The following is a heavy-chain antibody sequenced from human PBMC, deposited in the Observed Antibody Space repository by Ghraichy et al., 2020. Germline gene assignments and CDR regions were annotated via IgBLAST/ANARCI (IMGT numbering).Heavy chain of an antibody. V-gene: IGHV3-48*01. J-gene: IGHJ4*02. D-gene: IGHD6-6*01. CDR3: ERERGSSSSGGLYYLDY. Sequence: GGSLRLSCAASGFTFSSYSMNWVRQAPGKGLEWVSSISSSISTIYYADSVKGRFTISRDNAKNSLYLQMNSLRAEDTAVYYCERERGSSSSGGLYYLDYWGQGTLVTVSA. CDR1: GFTFSSYS. CDR2: ISSSISTI.